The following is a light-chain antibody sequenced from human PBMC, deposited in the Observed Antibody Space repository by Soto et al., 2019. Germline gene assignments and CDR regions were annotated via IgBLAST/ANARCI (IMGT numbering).Light chain of an antibody. V-gene: IGKV1-5*01. J-gene: IGKJ2*01. CDR1: QSISSW. CDR2: DAS. CDR3: QQYNSYSQYT. Sequence: DIEMAQSPSTVSASVGDRVTITCRASQSISSWLAWYQQKPGKAPKLLIYDASSLESGVPSRFSGSGSGTEFTLTISSLQPDDFATYYCQQYNSYSQYTFGQGTKLEIK.